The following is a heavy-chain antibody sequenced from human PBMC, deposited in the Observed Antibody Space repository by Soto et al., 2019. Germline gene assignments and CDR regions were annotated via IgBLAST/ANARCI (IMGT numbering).Heavy chain of an antibody. D-gene: IGHD3-22*01. CDR1: GFTFSSYG. CDR2: IWYDGSNK. CDR3: ARDHFGFGSSGYRGYYYYGMDV. Sequence: GGSLRLSCAASGFTFSSYGMHWVRQAPGKGLEWVAVIWYDGSNKYYADSVKGRFTISRDNSKNTLYLQMNSLRAEDTAVYYCARDHFGFGSSGYRGYYYYGMDVWGQGTTVTVSS. V-gene: IGHV3-33*01. J-gene: IGHJ6*02.